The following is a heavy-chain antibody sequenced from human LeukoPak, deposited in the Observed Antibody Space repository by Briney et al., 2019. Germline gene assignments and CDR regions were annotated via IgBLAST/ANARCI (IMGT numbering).Heavy chain of an antibody. D-gene: IGHD3-9*01. CDR1: GYTFTGYY. Sequence: ASVKVSCKASGYTFTGYYMHWVRQAPGQGLEWMGWINPNSGGTNYAQKFQGRVTMTRDTSISTAYMELSRLRSDDTAVYYCARGRYFDWLQVGPPTTWYYMDVWGKGTTVTVSS. CDR2: INPNSGGT. V-gene: IGHV1-2*02. J-gene: IGHJ6*03. CDR3: ARGRYFDWLQVGPPTTWYYMDV.